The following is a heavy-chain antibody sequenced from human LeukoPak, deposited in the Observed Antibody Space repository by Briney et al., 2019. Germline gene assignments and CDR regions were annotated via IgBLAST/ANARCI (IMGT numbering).Heavy chain of an antibody. D-gene: IGHD2-21*02. CDR1: GFTFSSYA. Sequence: GGSLRLSCAASGFTFSSYAMHWVRQAPGKGLEWVAVISYDGSNKYYADSVKGRFTISRDNSKNTLYLQMNSLRAEDTAVYYCARELMTYLDYWGQGTLVTVSS. CDR2: ISYDGSNK. V-gene: IGHV3-30-3*01. CDR3: ARELMTYLDY. J-gene: IGHJ4*02.